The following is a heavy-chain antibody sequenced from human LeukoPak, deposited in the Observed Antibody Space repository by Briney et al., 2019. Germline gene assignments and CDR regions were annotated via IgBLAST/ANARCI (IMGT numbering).Heavy chain of an antibody. Sequence: GASVKVSCKASGYTFTGYYMHWARQAPGQGLEWMGWINPNSGGTNYAQKFQGRVTMTRDTSISTAYMELSRLRSDDTAVYYCAGYYYDSSGWRPIDYWGQGTLVTVSS. J-gene: IGHJ4*02. CDR3: AGYYYDSSGWRPIDY. CDR1: GYTFTGYY. D-gene: IGHD3-22*01. CDR2: INPNSGGT. V-gene: IGHV1-2*02.